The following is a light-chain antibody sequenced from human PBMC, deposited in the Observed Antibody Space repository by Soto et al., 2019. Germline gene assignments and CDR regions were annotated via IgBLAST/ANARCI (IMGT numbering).Light chain of an antibody. V-gene: IGLV1-51*01. CDR1: TSNIGNNY. J-gene: IGLJ2*01. Sequence: QSVLTQPPSVSAAPGQRVTISCSGSTSNIGNNYVSWYQQLPGTAPKLLIFDNNKRPSGIPDRFSGSKSGTSATLGITGVQTGDEADYYCGTRDGRLSAVVFGGGTKLTVL. CDR2: DNN. CDR3: GTRDGRLSAVV.